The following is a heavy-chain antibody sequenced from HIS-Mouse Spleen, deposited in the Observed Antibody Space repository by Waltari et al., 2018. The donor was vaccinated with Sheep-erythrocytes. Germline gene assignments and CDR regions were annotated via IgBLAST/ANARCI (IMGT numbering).Heavy chain of an antibody. V-gene: IGHV3-30*18. J-gene: IGHJ3*02. D-gene: IGHD2-8*01. Sequence: QVQLVESGGGVVQPGRSLRLSCAASGFTFSSYGMHWVRQAPGKGRGWVAVISYDGSNKYYADSVKGRFTISRDNSKNTLYLQMNSLRAEDTAVYYCAKGDAMVYDAFDIWGQGTMVTVSS. CDR1: GFTFSSYG. CDR3: AKGDAMVYDAFDI. CDR2: ISYDGSNK.